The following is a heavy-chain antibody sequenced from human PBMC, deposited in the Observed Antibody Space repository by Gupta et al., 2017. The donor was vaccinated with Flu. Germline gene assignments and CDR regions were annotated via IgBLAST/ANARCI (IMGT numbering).Heavy chain of an antibody. J-gene: IGHJ3*01. Sequence: EVQLVESGGDMVQPGGSLRLSHVATGYTVSNYAMDWDRQAHGQGLEGVSAMWLYRYSTYYTDSVKGRFIISVDISNTTLYLQMHSLRAEDTATYYCARRSCRRDSFHTDDVFDFWGQGTMVTVSS. CDR1: GYTVSNYA. CDR3: ARRSCRRDSFHTDDVFDF. CDR2: MWLYRYST. D-gene: IGHD5-24*01. V-gene: IGHV3-23*04.